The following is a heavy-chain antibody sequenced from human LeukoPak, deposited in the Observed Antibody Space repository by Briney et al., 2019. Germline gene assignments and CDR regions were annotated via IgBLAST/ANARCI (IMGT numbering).Heavy chain of an antibody. Sequence: GGSLRLSCAASEFIFSNYAMTWVRQAPGKGLEWVSTINGNGAYTFYADSVKGRFIVARDNSKKTLHLQLNSLRAEDTAIYYCAKEGDEGGNSFYWYFDLWGRGTLVTVSS. CDR2: INGNGAYT. D-gene: IGHD2-21*02. CDR3: AKEGDEGGNSFYWYFDL. CDR1: EFIFSNYA. V-gene: IGHV3-23*01. J-gene: IGHJ2*01.